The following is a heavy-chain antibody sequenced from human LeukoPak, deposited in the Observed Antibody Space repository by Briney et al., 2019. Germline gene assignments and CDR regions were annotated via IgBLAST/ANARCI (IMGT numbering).Heavy chain of an antibody. Sequence: ASVKVSCKASGYTFTSYGISWVRQAPGQGLEWMGWISAYNGNTNYAQKLQGRVTMTTDTSTSTAYMELRSLRSDDTAVYYCAREIGGVATEGAYGMDVWGQGTTVTVSS. CDR3: AREIGGVATEGAYGMDV. V-gene: IGHV1-18*01. CDR1: GYTFTSYG. CDR2: ISAYNGNT. J-gene: IGHJ6*02. D-gene: IGHD5-12*01.